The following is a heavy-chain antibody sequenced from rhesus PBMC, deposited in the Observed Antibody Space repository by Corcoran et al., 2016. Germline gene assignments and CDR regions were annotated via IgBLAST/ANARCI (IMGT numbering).Heavy chain of an antibody. CDR3: ARVSSSQAFDL. CDR1: GYTFTDYY. CDR2: INTYNGNT. V-gene: IGHV1S2*01. D-gene: IGHD4-29*01. J-gene: IGHJ3*01. Sequence: QVQLVQSGAEVKKPGSSVKVSCKASGYTFTDYYMHWVRQAPRHGRGWMGWINTYNGNTKYAQKFQGRVTMTRDTSTSTAYMELSSLRSEDTAVYSWARVSSSQAFDLCGQGRRVTVSS.